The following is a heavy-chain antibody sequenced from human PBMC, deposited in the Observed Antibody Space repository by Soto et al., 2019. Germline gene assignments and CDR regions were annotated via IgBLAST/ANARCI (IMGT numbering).Heavy chain of an antibody. J-gene: IGHJ4*02. CDR1: GGSISSYY. V-gene: IGHV4-59*08. D-gene: IGHD3-10*01. CDR3: ARRGSGSYSDY. CDR2: IYYSGST. Sequence: SETLSLTCTVSGGSISSYYWSWIRQPPGKGLEWIGYIYYSGSTNYNPSLKSRVTISVDTSKNQFSLKLSSVTAADTAVYYCARRGSGSYSDYWGQGTLVTVSS.